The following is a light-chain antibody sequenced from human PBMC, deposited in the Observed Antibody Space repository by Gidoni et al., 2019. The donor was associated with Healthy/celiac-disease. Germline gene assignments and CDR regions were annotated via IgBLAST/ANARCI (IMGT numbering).Light chain of an antibody. V-gene: IGKV2-28*01. CDR2: LGS. CDR1: QILFHTNGYNY. CDR3: KQNRRAPLT. J-gene: IGKJ4*01. Sequence: VMTQSPLSLSVTPGVSASISCRSSQILFHTNGYNYLVWYLQKPGQSPQLLIYLGSHRTPGVHDRFIGGGSGTEFTLTIRRVEAEDVGVYFCKQNRRAPLTFGGGTKVE.